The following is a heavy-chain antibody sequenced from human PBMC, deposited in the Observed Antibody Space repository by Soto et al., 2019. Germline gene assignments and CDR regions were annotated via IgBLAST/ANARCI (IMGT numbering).Heavy chain of an antibody. D-gene: IGHD4-17*01. CDR2: ISNSGNTI. CDR1: GFPFTSSE. J-gene: IGHJ3*02. Sequence: LKISCAASGFPFTSSEMNWVRQAPGKGLEWVSYISNSGNTIYYADSVKGRFTISRDNAKNSLYLQMNSLRAEDTAVYYCARSYGSVDAFGICGQGSMVSVSS. V-gene: IGHV3-48*03. CDR3: ARSYGSVDAFGI.